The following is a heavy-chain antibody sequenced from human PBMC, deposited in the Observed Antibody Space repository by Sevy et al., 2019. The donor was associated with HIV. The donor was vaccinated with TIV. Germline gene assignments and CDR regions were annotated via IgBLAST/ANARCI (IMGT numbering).Heavy chain of an antibody. CDR3: ARDHVKDGGWGDYYFHAMDV. J-gene: IGHJ6*02. Sequence: GGSLRLSCAASGFTFSDYYMPWIRQAPGKGLQWISHIDSTGETIYYADSVKGRFTISRDNARNSLYLQMGSLRADDTAVYYCARDHVKDGGWGDYYFHAMDVWGRGTTVTVSS. CDR1: GFTFSDYY. D-gene: IGHD6-19*01. V-gene: IGHV3-11*01. CDR2: IDSTGETI.